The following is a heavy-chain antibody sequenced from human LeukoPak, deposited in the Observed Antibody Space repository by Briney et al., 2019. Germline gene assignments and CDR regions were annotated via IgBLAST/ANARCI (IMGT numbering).Heavy chain of an antibody. Sequence: GGSLRLSCAASGFTFSIYSMNWVRQAPGKGLEWLSYITSDSNTIYYADSVKGRFTISRDNAKNSLYLQMNSLRAEDTAVYYCARGTMFPYYFDYWGQGTLVTVSS. D-gene: IGHD3-10*02. V-gene: IGHV3-48*04. J-gene: IGHJ4*02. CDR3: ARGTMFPYYFDY. CDR1: GFTFSIYS. CDR2: ITSDSNTI.